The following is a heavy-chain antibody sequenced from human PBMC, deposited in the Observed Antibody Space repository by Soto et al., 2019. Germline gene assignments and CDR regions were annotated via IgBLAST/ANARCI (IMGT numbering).Heavy chain of an antibody. CDR1: GGTFSSYS. V-gene: IGHV1-69*06. J-gene: IGHJ5*02. CDR2: IIPIFGTA. Sequence: SVKVSCKASGGTFSSYSISWVRQAPGQGLEWMGGIIPIFGTANYAQKFQGRVTITADKSTSTAYMELSSLRSEDTAVYYCATQGCSSTSCYALNWFDPWGQGTLVTVSS. D-gene: IGHD2-2*01. CDR3: ATQGCSSTSCYALNWFDP.